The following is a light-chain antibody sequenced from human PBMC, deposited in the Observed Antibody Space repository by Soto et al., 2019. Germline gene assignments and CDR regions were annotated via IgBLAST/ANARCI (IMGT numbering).Light chain of an antibody. J-gene: IGKJ3*01. CDR1: QDIGSS. CDR2: GAS. V-gene: IGKV1-39*01. CDR3: QQSFTLHTFA. Sequence: DIQMTQSPSSLSASVGDRVTITCGASQDIGSSLNWYQHKLGKAPKLLIFGASDLRGGVPSRFSGSGSATDFTLPISSLKTEDFATYYCQQSFTLHTFAFAPGTKVDIK.